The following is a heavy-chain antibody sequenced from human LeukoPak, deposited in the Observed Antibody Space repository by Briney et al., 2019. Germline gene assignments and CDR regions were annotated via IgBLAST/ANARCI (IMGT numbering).Heavy chain of an antibody. V-gene: IGHV3-21*04. CDR1: GFTFSKYH. J-gene: IGHJ3*02. CDR3: ARDDLRDGAFDI. CDR2: ISSSSVYI. Sequence: GALRLSCTASGFTFSKYHMNWVRQAPGKGLEWVSSISSSSVYIHYADSVKGRFTISRDNGKNSLYLQMSSLTAEDTALFYCARDDLRDGAFDIWAKGQWSPSLQ.